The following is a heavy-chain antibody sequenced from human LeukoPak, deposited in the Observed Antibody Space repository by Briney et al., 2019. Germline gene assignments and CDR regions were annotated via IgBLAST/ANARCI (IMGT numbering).Heavy chain of an antibody. J-gene: IGHJ4*02. CDR3: ARDPTYDSGSPLGY. CDR2: IKYDGSEK. V-gene: IGHV3-7*01. CDR1: GFPLSRYW. D-gene: IGHD3-10*01. Sequence: GGSLTLSCAASGFPLSRYWMTWVRQAPGKGLEWVANIKYDGSEKFYVGSVRGRFTISRDNTNNSLHLQMNSLRAEDTAIYYCARDPTYDSGSPLGYGGQGTLVAVSS.